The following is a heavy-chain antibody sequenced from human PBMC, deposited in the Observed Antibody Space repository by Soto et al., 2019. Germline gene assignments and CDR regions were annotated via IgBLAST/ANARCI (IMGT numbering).Heavy chain of an antibody. D-gene: IGHD6-19*01. J-gene: IGHJ4*02. CDR2: IIPIFGTA. V-gene: IGHV1-69*13. Sequence: SVKVSCKASGGTFSSHAISWVRQAPGQGLEWMGGIIPIFGTANYAQKFQGRVTITADESTSTAYMELSSLRSEDTAVYYCARGESAIGVAGNFDYWGQGTLVTVSS. CDR3: ARGESAIGVAGNFDY. CDR1: GGTFSSHA.